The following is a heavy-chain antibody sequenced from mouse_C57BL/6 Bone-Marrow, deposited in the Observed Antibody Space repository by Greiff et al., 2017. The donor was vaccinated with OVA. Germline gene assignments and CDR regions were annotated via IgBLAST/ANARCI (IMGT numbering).Heavy chain of an antibody. CDR2: INPNNGGT. CDR3: ASGCDGYDAWFAY. J-gene: IGHJ3*01. V-gene: IGHV1-26*01. D-gene: IGHD2-2*01. Sequence: EVQLQQSGPELVKPGASLKISCKASGYTFTDYYMNWVKQSHGKSLEWIGDINPNNGGTSYNQKIKGKATFTVDNSSSTAYMELRSLTSEDSAVDYCASGCDGYDAWFAYWGQGTLVTVSA. CDR1: GYTFTDYY.